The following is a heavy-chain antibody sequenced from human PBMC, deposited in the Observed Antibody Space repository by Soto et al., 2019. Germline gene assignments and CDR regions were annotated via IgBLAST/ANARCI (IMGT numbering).Heavy chain of an antibody. D-gene: IGHD3-3*01. J-gene: IGHJ3*02. Sequence: EVQLVASGGGLVKPGGSLRLSCAASGFTFSSYSMNWVRQAPGKGLEWVSSISSSSSYIYYADSVKGRFTISRDNAKNSLYLQMNSLRAEDTAVYYCARDGRYYDFWSGYSRDAFDIWGQGTMVTVSS. CDR1: GFTFSSYS. V-gene: IGHV3-21*01. CDR2: ISSSSSYI. CDR3: ARDGRYYDFWSGYSRDAFDI.